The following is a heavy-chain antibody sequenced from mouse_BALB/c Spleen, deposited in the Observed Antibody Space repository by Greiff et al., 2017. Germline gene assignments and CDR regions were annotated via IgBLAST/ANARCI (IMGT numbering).Heavy chain of an antibody. D-gene: IGHD1-1*01. CDR2: ISSGGSYT. J-gene: IGHJ1*01. Sequence: EVKVVESGGDLVKPGGSLKLSCAASGFTFSSYGMSWVRQTPDKRLEWVATISSGGSYTYSPDSVKGRFTISRDNAKNTLYLQMSSLKSEDTAMYYCARPGLNYYGSSYVWYFDVWGAGTTVTVSS. V-gene: IGHV5-6*01. CDR1: GFTFSSYG. CDR3: ARPGLNYYGSSYVWYFDV.